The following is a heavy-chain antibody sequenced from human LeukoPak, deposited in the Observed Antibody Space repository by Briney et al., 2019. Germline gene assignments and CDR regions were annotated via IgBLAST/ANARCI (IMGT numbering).Heavy chain of an antibody. CDR3: ARVREFSSSSGRAYYFDY. D-gene: IGHD6-6*01. V-gene: IGHV3-11*01. J-gene: IGHJ4*02. CDR1: GFMFSDYY. Sequence: GGSLRLSCAASGFMFSDYYMSWMRQAPGKGLEWVSYISNSGGSPIYNADSVKGRFTISRDNAKNSLYLQMNSLRAEDTAVYYCARVREFSSSSGRAYYFDYWGQGTLVTVSS. CDR2: ISNSGGSPI.